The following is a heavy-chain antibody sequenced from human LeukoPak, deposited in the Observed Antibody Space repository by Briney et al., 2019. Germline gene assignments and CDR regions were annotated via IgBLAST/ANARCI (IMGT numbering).Heavy chain of an antibody. V-gene: IGHV4-59*08. J-gene: IGHJ4*02. CDR3: ARSPYCGGDCYSSDFDY. Sequence: SETLSLTCTVSGGSISTYYWSWIRQPPGKGLEWIGYIYYSGSTNYNPSLKSRVTISVDTSKNQFSLKLSSVTAADTAVYYCARSPYCGGDCYSSDFDYWGQGTLVTVSS. CDR2: IYYSGST. D-gene: IGHD2-21*02. CDR1: GGSISTYY.